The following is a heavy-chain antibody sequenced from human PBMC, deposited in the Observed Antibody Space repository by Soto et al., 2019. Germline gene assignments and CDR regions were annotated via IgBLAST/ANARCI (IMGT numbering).Heavy chain of an antibody. Sequence: QVQLQQWGAGLLKPSETLSLTCAVYGGSFSGYYWSWIRQPPGKGLEWIGEMNHSGSTNYNPSLKSRVTISVDTSKDQFSLKLSSVTAADTAVYYCARGLRVVMQRRGSYYYYMDVWGKGTTVTVSS. V-gene: IGHV4-34*01. J-gene: IGHJ6*03. D-gene: IGHD2-21*01. CDR2: MNHSGST. CDR1: GGSFSGYY. CDR3: ARGLRVVMQRRGSYYYYMDV.